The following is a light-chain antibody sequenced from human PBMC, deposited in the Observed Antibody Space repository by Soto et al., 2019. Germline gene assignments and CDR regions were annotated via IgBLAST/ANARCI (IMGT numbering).Light chain of an antibody. CDR3: SSYTSSSTRV. CDR1: SSDVGGYHY. Sequence: QSALTQPASGSGSHGQSITISCTGTSSDVGGYHYVSWYQQHPGKAPKLMIYDVSNRPSGVSNRFSGSKSGNTASLTISGLQAEDEADYYCSSYTSSSTRVFGGGTKLAVL. J-gene: IGLJ2*01. V-gene: IGLV2-14*01. CDR2: DVS.